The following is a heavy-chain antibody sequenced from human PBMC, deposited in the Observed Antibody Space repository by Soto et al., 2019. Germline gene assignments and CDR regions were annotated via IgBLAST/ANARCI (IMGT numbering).Heavy chain of an antibody. CDR1: GGSFSGYY. D-gene: IGHD3-22*01. J-gene: IGHJ4*02. CDR2: INHSGST. V-gene: IGHV4-34*01. Sequence: QVQLQQWGAGLLKPSETLSLTCAVYGGSFSGYYWSWIRQPPGKGLEWIGEINHSGSTNYNPSLKRRVTISVDTSKNQFSLKLSSVTAADTAVYYCARAGYYYDSSAFDYWGQGTLVTVSS. CDR3: ARAGYYYDSSAFDY.